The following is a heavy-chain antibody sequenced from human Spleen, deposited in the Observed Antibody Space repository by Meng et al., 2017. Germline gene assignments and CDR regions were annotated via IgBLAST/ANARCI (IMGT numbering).Heavy chain of an antibody. CDR1: GASISNADYY. D-gene: IGHD3-3*01. Sequence: QVQLQESGPGLVKPSPTLSLTCTVSGASISNADYYWSWIRQPPGKGLEWIGYIYYSGSTYYNPSLKSRVTISVDTSKNQISLRLTSVIAADTAVYYCVYFWSGYFTSGQGTLVTVSS. V-gene: IGHV4-30-4*01. CDR2: IYYSGST. J-gene: IGHJ5*02. CDR3: VYFWSGYFT.